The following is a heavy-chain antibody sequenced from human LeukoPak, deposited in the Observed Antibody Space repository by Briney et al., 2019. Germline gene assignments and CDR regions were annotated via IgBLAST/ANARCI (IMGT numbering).Heavy chain of an antibody. CDR1: GYTFTSYD. CDR3: ARSLFTMVRGVKLDFDY. CDR2: MNPNSGNT. V-gene: IGHV1-8*03. D-gene: IGHD3-10*01. Sequence: ASVKVSCKASGYTFTSYDINWVRQATGQGLEWMGWMNPNSGNTGYAQKFQGRVTITRNTSISTAYMELSSLRSEDTAVYYCARSLFTMVRGVKLDFDYWGQGTLVIVSS. J-gene: IGHJ4*02.